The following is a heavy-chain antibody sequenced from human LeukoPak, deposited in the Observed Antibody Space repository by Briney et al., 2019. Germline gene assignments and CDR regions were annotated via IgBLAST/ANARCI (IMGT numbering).Heavy chain of an antibody. CDR1: GYSFTSYW. CDR2: IYPGDSDT. D-gene: IGHD3-22*01. Sequence: GESLKISCKGSGYSFTSYWIGWVRQMPGKGLEWMGIIYPGDSDTRYSPSFQGQVTISADKSISTAYLQWSSLKASDTAMYYCARLAHDYDSSGEYSDYWGQGTLVTVSS. V-gene: IGHV5-51*01. CDR3: ARLAHDYDSSGEYSDY. J-gene: IGHJ4*02.